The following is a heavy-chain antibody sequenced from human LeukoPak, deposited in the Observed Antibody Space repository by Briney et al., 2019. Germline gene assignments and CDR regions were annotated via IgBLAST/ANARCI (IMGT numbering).Heavy chain of an antibody. J-gene: IGHJ5*02. CDR1: GGSISGYY. D-gene: IGHD2-15*01. CDR3: ASLSEYCSAGSCYLGWFDP. Sequence: SETLSLTCTVSGGSISGYYWSWIRQPPGKGLEWIGYIYYSGSTNYNPSLKSRVTMSVDTSKNQFSLKLNSVTAADTAVYYCASLSEYCSAGSCYLGWFDPWGQGTLVTVSS. CDR2: IYYSGST. V-gene: IGHV4-59*01.